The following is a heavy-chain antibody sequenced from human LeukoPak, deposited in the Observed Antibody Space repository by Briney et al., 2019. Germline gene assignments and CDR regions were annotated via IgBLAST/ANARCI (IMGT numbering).Heavy chain of an antibody. CDR2: MNPNSGNT. CDR1: GYTFTSYD. J-gene: IGHJ5*02. V-gene: IGHV1-8*02. D-gene: IGHD3-22*01. Sequence: ASVKVSCKASGYTFTSYDMNWVRQATGQGLEWMGWMNPNSGNTGYAQKFQGRVTMTRNTSISTAYMELSSLRSEDTAVYYCARMYYYGSRGYPNWFDPWGQGTLVTVSS. CDR3: ARMYYYGSRGYPNWFDP.